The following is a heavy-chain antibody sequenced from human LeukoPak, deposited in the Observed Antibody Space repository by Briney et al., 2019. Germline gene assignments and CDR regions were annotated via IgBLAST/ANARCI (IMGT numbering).Heavy chain of an antibody. J-gene: IGHJ5*02. Sequence: SETLSLTCTVSGGSISSYYWTWIRQSAGKGLEWIGRINTSGSTNYNPSLRSRVTMSVNTSKSQFSLNLTSVTAADTAVYSCAREGGDPRWLDPWGQGTLVTVSS. D-gene: IGHD6-25*01. V-gene: IGHV4-4*07. CDR3: AREGGDPRWLDP. CDR2: INTSGST. CDR1: GGSISSYY.